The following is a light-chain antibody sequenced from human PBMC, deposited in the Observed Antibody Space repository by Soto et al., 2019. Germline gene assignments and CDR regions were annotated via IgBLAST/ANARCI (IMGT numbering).Light chain of an antibody. J-gene: IGKJ5*01. Sequence: DIQMTQSPSTLSASVGDRVTITCRASQSISSWLAWYQQKPGKAPKLLIYDASSLESGVPSRFSGSGSGTEFTLTISSLQPDEFATYYCQQYSSYSPITFGQGTRLELK. V-gene: IGKV1-5*01. CDR1: QSISSW. CDR2: DAS. CDR3: QQYSSYSPIT.